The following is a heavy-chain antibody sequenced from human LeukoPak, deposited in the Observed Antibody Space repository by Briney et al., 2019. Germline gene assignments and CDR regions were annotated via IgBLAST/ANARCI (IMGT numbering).Heavy chain of an antibody. CDR3: ASHRVGMAAAGNWFDP. J-gene: IGHJ5*02. Sequence: ASVKVSCKASGGTFSSYAISWVRQAPGQGLEWMGRIIPILGIANYAQKFQGRVTITADKSTSTAYMELSSLRSEDTAVYYCASHRVGMAAAGNWFDPWGQGTLVTVSS. V-gene: IGHV1-69*04. CDR1: GGTFSSYA. CDR2: IIPILGIA. D-gene: IGHD6-13*01.